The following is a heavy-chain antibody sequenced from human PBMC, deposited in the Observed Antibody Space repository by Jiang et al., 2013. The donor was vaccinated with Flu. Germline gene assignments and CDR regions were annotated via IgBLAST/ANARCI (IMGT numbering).Heavy chain of an antibody. CDR3: ARAQKYSGFELPYFDY. Sequence: GLVKPSETLSLTRSVSGASFNSDSYYWGWIRQPPGEALEWIGGIYHTGSSYSRPSLKSRVTIFVDTSKNQFSLKVTSVTAADTAVYYCARAQKYSGFELPYFDYWGQGRLVTVSS. D-gene: IGHD1-26*01. CDR1: GASFNSDSYY. V-gene: IGHV4-39*07. J-gene: IGHJ4*02. CDR2: IYHTGSS.